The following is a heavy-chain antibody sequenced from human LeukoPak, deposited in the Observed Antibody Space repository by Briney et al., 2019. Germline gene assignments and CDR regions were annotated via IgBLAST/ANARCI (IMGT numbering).Heavy chain of an antibody. Sequence: GGSLRLSCAASGFTFRRYWMNWVRQAPGEGLEWVANIKLDGSEKYYADSVKGRFTISRDNAKNSLYLQMNSLRAEDTAVYYCARIGEDTATSFSDYWGQGTLVTVSS. CDR1: GFTFRRYW. CDR2: IKLDGSEK. J-gene: IGHJ4*02. D-gene: IGHD5-18*01. V-gene: IGHV3-7*01. CDR3: ARIGEDTATSFSDY.